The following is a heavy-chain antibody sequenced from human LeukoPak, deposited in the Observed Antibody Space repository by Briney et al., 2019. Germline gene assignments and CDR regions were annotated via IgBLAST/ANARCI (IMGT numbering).Heavy chain of an antibody. D-gene: IGHD3-22*01. J-gene: IGHJ4*02. V-gene: IGHV4-39*01. CDR1: GGSISSSSYY. Sequence: KPSETLSLTCTVSGGSISSSSYYWGWIRQPPGKGLEWIGSIYYSGSTYYNPSLKSRVTISVDTSKNQFSLKLSSVTAADTAVYYCARGPHTGVNYYDSSGYYYWGQGTLVTVSS. CDR2: IYYSGST. CDR3: ARGPHTGVNYYDSSGYYY.